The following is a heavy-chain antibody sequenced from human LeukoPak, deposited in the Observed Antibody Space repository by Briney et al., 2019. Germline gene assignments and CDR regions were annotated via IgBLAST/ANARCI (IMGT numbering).Heavy chain of an antibody. CDR3: AKVSSSRWYARFDF. D-gene: IGHD6-19*01. CDR1: GFTFSSYA. V-gene: IGHV3-23*01. J-gene: IGHJ4*02. Sequence: GGSLRLSCADSGFTFSSYAMSWVRQAPGKGLEWVSGISGSGGTTYHADSVKGRFTISRDNSKNTLYLQMSSLRAEDTAVYYCAKVSSSRWYARFDFWGQGTLVTVSS. CDR2: ISGSGGTT.